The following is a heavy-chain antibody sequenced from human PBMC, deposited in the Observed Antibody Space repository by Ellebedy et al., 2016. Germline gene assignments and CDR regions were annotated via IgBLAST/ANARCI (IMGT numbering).Heavy chain of an antibody. CDR1: GFPFSSHA. CDR3: ANPGGMVVGNSYIDV. Sequence: GGSLRLSCAASGFPFSSHAMSWVRQAPGRGPEWVSGILASGVGTYYADSVKGRFTISRDNSRNSLYLQMRSLRADDTDVYYCANPGGMVVGNSYIDVWGKGTTVVVSS. D-gene: IGHD2-15*01. CDR2: ILASGVGT. J-gene: IGHJ6*03. V-gene: IGHV3-23*01.